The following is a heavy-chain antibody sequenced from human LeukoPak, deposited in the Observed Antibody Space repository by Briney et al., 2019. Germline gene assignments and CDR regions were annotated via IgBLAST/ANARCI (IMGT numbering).Heavy chain of an antibody. J-gene: IGHJ4*02. CDR3: ARSPNYSDSSGYYYVSDS. CDR2: INPNSDDT. D-gene: IGHD3-22*01. CDR1: GYTFTGYY. Sequence: GASVKVSCKASGYTFTGYYIHWVRQAPGQGLEWMGRINPNSDDTNYAQRFQGRVTMTRDTSISTAYMELSRLRSNDTAVYYCARSPNYSDSSGYYYVSDSWGQGTVVTVSS. V-gene: IGHV1-2*06.